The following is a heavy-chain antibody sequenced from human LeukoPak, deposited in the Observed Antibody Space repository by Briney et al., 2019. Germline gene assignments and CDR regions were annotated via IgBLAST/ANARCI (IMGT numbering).Heavy chain of an antibody. CDR2: IGSSSSYI. D-gene: IGHD2-2*02. J-gene: IGHJ1*01. CDR3: ARDSLWCSTTSCYMEYFQH. CDR1: GFTFSSYS. Sequence: GGSLRLSCAASGFTFSSYSMNWVRQAPGKGLEWVSSIGSSSSYIYYADSVKGRFTISRDNAKNSLYLQMNSLRAEDTAVYYCARDSLWCSTTSCYMEYFQHWGQGTLLTVSS. V-gene: IGHV3-21*01.